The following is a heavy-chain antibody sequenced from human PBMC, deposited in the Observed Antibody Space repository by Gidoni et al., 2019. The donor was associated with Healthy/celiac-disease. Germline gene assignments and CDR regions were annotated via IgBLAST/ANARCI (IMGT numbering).Heavy chain of an antibody. Sequence: QLQLQESGPGLVKPSETLSLTCTVSGGSISSSSYYLGWIRQPPGKGLEWIGSIYYSGSTYYNPALKSRVTIAVDTSKNQFSLKLSSVTAADTAVYYCARLPDCSGGSCYSGEGNWFDPWGQGTLVTVSS. CDR3: ARLPDCSGGSCYSGEGNWFDP. J-gene: IGHJ5*02. V-gene: IGHV4-39*01. CDR2: IYYSGST. D-gene: IGHD2-15*01. CDR1: GGSISSSSYY.